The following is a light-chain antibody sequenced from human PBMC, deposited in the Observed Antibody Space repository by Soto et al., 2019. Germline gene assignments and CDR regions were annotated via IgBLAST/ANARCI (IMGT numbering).Light chain of an antibody. V-gene: IGLV2-14*02. Sequence: QSALTQPASVSGSHVQGITISCTGTRGDVVAYNLVSWYQQHRGKAPKLMIYAVTNRHSGIPDRFSGSKSGNTASLTISGVQAEDEADYYCNSYTTSSTLVFGAGTKVTVL. CDR2: AVT. J-gene: IGLJ1*01. CDR1: RGDVVAYNL. CDR3: NSYTTSSTLV.